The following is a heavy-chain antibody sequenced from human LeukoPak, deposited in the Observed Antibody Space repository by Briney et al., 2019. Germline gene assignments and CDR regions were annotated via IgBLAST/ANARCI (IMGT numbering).Heavy chain of an antibody. CDR2: ISSGGST. CDR1: GGSITSHY. Sequence: PSATLSLTCTVSGGSITSHYWIWIRQSPEKGLEWIGDISSGGSTGYRPSLRGRVTISVDTSTKRFFLSLSSVTAADTAVYYCARGALRDFYELFYMDIWGKGTTVTVSS. J-gene: IGHJ6*03. CDR3: ARGALRDFYELFYMDI. V-gene: IGHV4-59*11. D-gene: IGHD5/OR15-5a*01.